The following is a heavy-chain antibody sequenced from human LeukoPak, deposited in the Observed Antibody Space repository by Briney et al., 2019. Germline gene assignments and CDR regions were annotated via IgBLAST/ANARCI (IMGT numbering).Heavy chain of an antibody. CDR3: ARHSVATITSFDY. V-gene: IGHV4-39*01. Sequence: WVRQAPGKGLEWIGSIYYSGSTYYNPSLKSRVTISVDTSKNQFSLKLSSVTAADTAVYYCARHSVATITSFDYWGQGTLVSVSS. CDR2: IYYSGST. J-gene: IGHJ4*02. D-gene: IGHD5-12*01.